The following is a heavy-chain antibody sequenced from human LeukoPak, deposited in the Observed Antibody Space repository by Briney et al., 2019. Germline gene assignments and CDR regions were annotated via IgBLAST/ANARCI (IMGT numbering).Heavy chain of an antibody. CDR2: IDWDEDK. CDR3: ARMGCGVYPNYFDF. D-gene: IGHD2-8*01. V-gene: IGHV2-70*11. Sequence: SGPTLVNPTQTLTLTCTFSGFSLTTSGICVNWIRRPPGKALEWLARIDWDEDKYFDTSLKTRLTISKDTSKNQVVLRMINVDPGDTGTYYCARMGCGVYPNYFDFWGQGILVTVSS. J-gene: IGHJ4*02. CDR1: GFSLTTSGIC.